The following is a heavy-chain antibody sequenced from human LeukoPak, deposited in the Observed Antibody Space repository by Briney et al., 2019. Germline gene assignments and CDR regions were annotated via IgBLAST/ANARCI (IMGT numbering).Heavy chain of an antibody. CDR1: GFTFSSYA. D-gene: IGHD3-22*01. Sequence: GRSLRLSCAASGFTFSSYAMHWVRQAPGKGLEWVAVISYDGSNKYYADSVKGRFTISRDNAKNSLYLQMNSLRAEDTAVYYCARDYYYDSSGYLFDPWGQGTLVTVSS. CDR3: ARDYYYDSSGYLFDP. CDR2: ISYDGSNK. V-gene: IGHV3-30-3*01. J-gene: IGHJ5*02.